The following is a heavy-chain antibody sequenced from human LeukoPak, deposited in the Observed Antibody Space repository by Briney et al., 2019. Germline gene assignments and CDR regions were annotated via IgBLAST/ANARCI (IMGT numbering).Heavy chain of an antibody. J-gene: IGHJ3*02. CDR2: INWNGGIT. D-gene: IGHD6-19*01. CDR3: ARDSSGWYLGAFDI. Sequence: GGSLRLSCAASGFTFDDYGMSWVRQAPGKGLEWVSGINWNGGITAYADSVKGRFTISRDNAKNSLYLQMNSLRAEDTAVYYCARDSSGWYLGAFDIRGQGTMVTVSS. CDR1: GFTFDDYG. V-gene: IGHV3-20*04.